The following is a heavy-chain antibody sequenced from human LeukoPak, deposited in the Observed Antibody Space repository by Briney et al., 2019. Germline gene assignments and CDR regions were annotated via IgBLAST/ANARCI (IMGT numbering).Heavy chain of an antibody. Sequence: GGSLRLSCAASGFTDYMTWVRQAPGKGLEWVSVICSGGSTYYADSVKGRFSVSRDNSKNTLYLQMNSLRAEDTAVYYCVKGVVVAASVWEYFQHWGQGTLVIVSS. D-gene: IGHD2-15*01. J-gene: IGHJ1*01. CDR3: VKGVVVAASVWEYFQH. V-gene: IGHV3-53*01. CDR2: ICSGGST. CDR1: GFTDY.